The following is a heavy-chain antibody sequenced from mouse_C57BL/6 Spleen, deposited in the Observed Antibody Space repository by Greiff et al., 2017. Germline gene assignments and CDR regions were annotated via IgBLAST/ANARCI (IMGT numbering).Heavy chain of an antibody. CDR2: INPNNGGT. CDR3: ARETGAGNYEDY. CDR1: GYTFTDYY. D-gene: IGHD2-1*01. Sequence: EVQVVESGPELVKPGASVKISCKASGYTFTDYYMNWVKQSHGKSLEWIGDINPNNGGTSYNQKFKGKATLTVDKSSSTAYMELRSLTSEDSAVYYCARETGAGNYEDYWGQGTTLTVSS. J-gene: IGHJ2*01. V-gene: IGHV1-26*01.